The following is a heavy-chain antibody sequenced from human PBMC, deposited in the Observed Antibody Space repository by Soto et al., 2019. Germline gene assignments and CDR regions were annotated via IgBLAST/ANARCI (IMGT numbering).Heavy chain of an antibody. V-gene: IGHV4-59*02. CDR3: ARGYYHDLGNGLDV. CDR2: ISNSGNT. CDR1: GGSDFYFY. J-gene: IGHJ6*02. D-gene: IGHD3-22*01. Sequence: QVQLQESGPGLVKSSETLSLTCTVSGGSDFYFYWNWIRQSPGKGREWIGYISNSGNTNYNPSLKSRVFMSVDMSKNQISLELTSVTAADTAIYYCARGYYHDLGNGLDVWGQGTTVTVSS.